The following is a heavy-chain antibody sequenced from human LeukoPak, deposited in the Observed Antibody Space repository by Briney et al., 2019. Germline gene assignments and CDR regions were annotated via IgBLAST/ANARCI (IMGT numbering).Heavy chain of an antibody. CDR2: INPSGGST. V-gene: IGHV1-46*01. J-gene: IGHJ5*02. CDR3: ARGIYSSSWPNPNFDP. Sequence: ASVKVSCKASGYTFTGYYMHWVRQAPGQGLEWMGIINPSGGSTSYAQKFQGRVTMTRDMSTSTVYMELSSLRSEDTAVYYCARGIYSSSWPNPNFDPWGQGTLVTVSS. CDR1: GYTFTGYY. D-gene: IGHD6-13*01.